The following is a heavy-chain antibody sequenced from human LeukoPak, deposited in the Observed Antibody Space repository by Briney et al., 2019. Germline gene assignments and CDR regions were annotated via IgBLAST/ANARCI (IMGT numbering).Heavy chain of an antibody. J-gene: IGHJ4*02. D-gene: IGHD3/OR15-3a*01. Sequence: PGGSLRLSCATSGFTFSTYAMSWVRQAPGKGLEWVSGIRGSDISTYYADSVKGRFTISRDNAKNSLYLQMNSLRAEDTAVYYCARAPLLRGRLVIIPVASYYFDYWGQGTLVTVSS. CDR1: GFTFSTYA. V-gene: IGHV3-23*01. CDR3: ARAPLLRGRLVIIPVASYYFDY. CDR2: IRGSDIST.